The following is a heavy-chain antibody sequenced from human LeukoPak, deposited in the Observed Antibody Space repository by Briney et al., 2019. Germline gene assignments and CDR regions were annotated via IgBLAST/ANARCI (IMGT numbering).Heavy chain of an antibody. J-gene: IGHJ4*02. Sequence: GGSLRLSCAASGFTFSSYAMSWVRQAPGKGLEWVSAISGSGGSTYYADSVKGRFTISRDNSKNTLYLQMNSLRAEDTAVYYCAKTFLSSLADFSTLDHWGQGTLVTVSS. CDR3: AKTFLSSLADFSTLDH. CDR2: ISGSGGST. D-gene: IGHD6-19*01. CDR1: GFTFSSYA. V-gene: IGHV3-23*01.